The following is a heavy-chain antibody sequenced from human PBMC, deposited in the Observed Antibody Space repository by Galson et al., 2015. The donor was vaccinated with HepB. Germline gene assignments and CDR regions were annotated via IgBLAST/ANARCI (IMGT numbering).Heavy chain of an antibody. Sequence: SLRLSCAASGFSFSIYAMNWVRQAPGKGLEWVSTIDNDVVTAFYADSVKGRFTISRDNSKNTVYLQMNNLRGEDTAVYYCAKGRGMILESWFFDCWGQGAPVTVSS. D-gene: IGHD3-16*01. CDR1: GFSFSIYA. J-gene: IGHJ4*02. V-gene: IGHV3-23*01. CDR3: AKGRGMILESWFFDC. CDR2: IDNDVVTA.